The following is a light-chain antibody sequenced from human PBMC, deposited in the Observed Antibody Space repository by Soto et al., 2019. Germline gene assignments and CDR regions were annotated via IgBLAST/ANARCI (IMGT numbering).Light chain of an antibody. CDR3: QSYDNTLSARYV. CDR2: EVR. J-gene: IGLJ1*01. CDR1: NRDVGSYNL. Sequence: QSALTQPASVSGSPGQSITISCIGTNRDVGSYNLVSWYQQRPGEAPKLIISEVRNRPSGISYRFTGSKSGNTASLTISGLQAEDEADYYCQSYDNTLSARYVFGTGTKLTVL. V-gene: IGLV2-14*01.